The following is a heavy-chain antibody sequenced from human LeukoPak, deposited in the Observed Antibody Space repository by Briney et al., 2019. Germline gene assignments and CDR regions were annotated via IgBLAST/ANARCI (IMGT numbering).Heavy chain of an antibody. V-gene: IGHV3-72*01. CDR1: GFTFSDHY. J-gene: IGHJ6*02. CDR3: ARGATGATNYYYAMDV. Sequence: GGSLRLSCAASGFTFSDHYMDWVRQAPGKGLEWVGRTRNKAKSYTTEYAASVKGRFTISRDDSKNSLYLQMNGLKTEDTAVYYCARGATGATNYYYAMDVWGQGTTVSVSS. CDR2: TRNKAKSYTT. D-gene: IGHD1-7*01.